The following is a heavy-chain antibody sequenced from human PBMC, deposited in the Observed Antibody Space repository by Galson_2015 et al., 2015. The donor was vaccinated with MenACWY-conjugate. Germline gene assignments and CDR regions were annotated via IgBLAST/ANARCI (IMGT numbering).Heavy chain of an antibody. V-gene: IGHV5-51*01. CDR1: GYIFTDYW. CDR3: ARLFNARPAYYYYYMDV. D-gene: IGHD3-3*01. Sequence: QSGAEVTKPGESLKISCKGSGYIFTDYWVGWVRQMPGQGLEWMGIIYAGDSDIRYSPSFQGHVTISADKSISIAYLQWSSLKASDTAIYYCARLFNARPAYYYYYMDVWGKGTTVTVSS. CDR2: IYAGDSDI. J-gene: IGHJ6*03.